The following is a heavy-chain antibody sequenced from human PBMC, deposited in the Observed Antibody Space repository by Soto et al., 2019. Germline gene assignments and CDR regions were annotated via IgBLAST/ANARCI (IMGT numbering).Heavy chain of an antibody. D-gene: IGHD2-8*01. Sequence: EVQLVESGGGLVKPGGSLRLSCAASGFTFSSYSMNWVRQAPGKGLEWVSSISSSSSYIYYADSVKGRFTISRDNAKNSLYLQMNSLRAEDTAVYYCARDSRMRYYYGMDVWGQGTTVTVSS. CDR1: GFTFSSYS. CDR3: ARDSRMRYYYGMDV. CDR2: ISSSSSYI. J-gene: IGHJ6*02. V-gene: IGHV3-21*01.